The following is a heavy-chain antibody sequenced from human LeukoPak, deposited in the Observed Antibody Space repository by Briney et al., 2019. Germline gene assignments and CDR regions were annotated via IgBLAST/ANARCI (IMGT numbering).Heavy chain of an antibody. D-gene: IGHD5-24*01. V-gene: IGHV5-51*01. CDR3: ARHDRRGYNSDYYGMDV. Sequence: GESLKISCQSSGYSITTYWIGWVRQMPGKGLEWMGIVYPDDSDTKYSPSFRGHVTISADRSSRTAYLQWNSLKASDTAMYYCARHDRRGYNSDYYGMDVWGQGTTVTVSS. CDR1: GYSITTYW. J-gene: IGHJ6*02. CDR2: VYPDDSDT.